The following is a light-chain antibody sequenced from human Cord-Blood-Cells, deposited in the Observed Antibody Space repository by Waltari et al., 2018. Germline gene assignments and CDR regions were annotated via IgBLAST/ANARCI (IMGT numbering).Light chain of an antibody. CDR2: AAS. CDR1: QSISSY. CDR3: QQSYSTLVT. Sequence: DIQMTQSTSSLSASVGDRVTINCRASQSISSYLNWYQQKPGKAPKLLIYAASSLQSGVPSRFSGSGSGTDFTLTISSLQPEDFATYYCQQSYSTLVTFGGGTKVEIK. V-gene: IGKV1-39*01. J-gene: IGKJ4*01.